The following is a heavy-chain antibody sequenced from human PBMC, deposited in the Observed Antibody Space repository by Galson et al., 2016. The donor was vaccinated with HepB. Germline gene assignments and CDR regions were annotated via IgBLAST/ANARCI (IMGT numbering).Heavy chain of an antibody. CDR1: GFTFSTYT. D-gene: IGHD3-3*01. V-gene: IGHV3-21*01. CDR2: ISNTSTYI. CDR3: ARDRSRFSSGYYTGARDVFAI. J-gene: IGHJ3*02. Sequence: SLRLSCAASGFTFSTYTMNWVRRAPGKGLEWVSYISNTSTYIAYADSVKGRITISRANAKNSLYLQMNSLRAEDTAVYYCARDRSRFSSGYYTGARDVFAIWGQGTVVTVSS.